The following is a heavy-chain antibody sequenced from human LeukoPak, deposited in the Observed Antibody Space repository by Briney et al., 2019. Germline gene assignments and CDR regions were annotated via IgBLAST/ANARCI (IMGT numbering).Heavy chain of an antibody. V-gene: IGHV4-31*03. CDR1: GGSISSGDYY. D-gene: IGHD3-3*01. Sequence: SETLSLTCTVSGGSISSGDYYWSWIRQHPGKGLEWIGYIYYSGSTYYNPSLKSRVTISVDTSKNQFSLKLSSVTAADTAVYYCARGPYYDFWSGYYTYGMDVWGQGTTVTVSS. J-gene: IGHJ6*02. CDR2: IYYSGST. CDR3: ARGPYYDFWSGYYTYGMDV.